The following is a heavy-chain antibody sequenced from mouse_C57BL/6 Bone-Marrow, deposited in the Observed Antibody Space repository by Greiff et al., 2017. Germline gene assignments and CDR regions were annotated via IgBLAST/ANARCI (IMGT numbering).Heavy chain of an antibody. CDR1: GFSFNTYA. CDR3: VRHAYDYHFDY. J-gene: IGHJ2*01. D-gene: IGHD2-4*01. V-gene: IGHV10-1*01. CDR2: IRSKSNNYAT. Sequence: EVMLVESGGGLVQPKGSLKLSCAASGFSFNTYAMNWVRQAPGKGLEWVARIRSKSNNYATYYADSVKDRFTISRDDSESMLYLQMNNLKTEDTAMYYCVRHAYDYHFDYWGQGTTLTVSS.